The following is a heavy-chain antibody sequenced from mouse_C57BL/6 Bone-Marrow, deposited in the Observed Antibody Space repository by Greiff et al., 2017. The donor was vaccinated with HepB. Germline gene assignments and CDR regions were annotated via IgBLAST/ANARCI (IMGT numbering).Heavy chain of an antibody. Sequence: VQLQQSGAELVKPGASVKLSCKASGYTFTEYTIHWVKQRSGQGLEWIGWFYPGSGSIKYNEKFKDKATLTADKSSSTVYLELSRLTSEDSAVYFCARHEPPQLTGTDYFDYWGQGTTLTVSS. D-gene: IGHD4-1*01. V-gene: IGHV1-62-2*01. J-gene: IGHJ2*01. CDR3: ARHEPPQLTGTDYFDY. CDR1: GYTFTEYT. CDR2: FYPGSGSI.